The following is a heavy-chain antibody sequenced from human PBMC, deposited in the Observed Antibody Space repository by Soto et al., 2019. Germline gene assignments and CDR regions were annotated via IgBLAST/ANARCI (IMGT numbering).Heavy chain of an antibody. CDR1: GGSLNNYY. CDR2: IYTTGNT. CDR3: ARGSLQFDP. J-gene: IGHJ5*02. Sequence: LSLTCTVSGGSLNNYYWSWIRQPAGKGLEWIGRIYTTGNTNYKSSLRSRVTMSVDTSKNQFSLKLRFLTAADTAMYYCARGSLQFDPWGQGTLVTVSS. V-gene: IGHV4-4*07.